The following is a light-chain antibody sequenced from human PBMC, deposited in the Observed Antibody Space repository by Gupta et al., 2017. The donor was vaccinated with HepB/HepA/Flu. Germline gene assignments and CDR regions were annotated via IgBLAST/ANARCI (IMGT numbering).Light chain of an antibody. J-gene: IGKJ4*01. CDR2: AVS. CDR3: QQYGNLPLT. CDR1: QDIRYY. Sequence: DIQMTQSPTALSASVGDRVTISCQASQDIRYYLNWNQQKPGKAPKLLIYAVSNLTTGVPSRFTGSGSGTDFTFTISRLQPEDIATYFCQQYGNLPLTFGGGTKVEFE. V-gene: IGKV1-33*01.